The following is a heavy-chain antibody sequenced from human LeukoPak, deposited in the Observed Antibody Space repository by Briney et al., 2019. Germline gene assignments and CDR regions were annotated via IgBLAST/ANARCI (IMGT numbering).Heavy chain of an antibody. J-gene: IGHJ4*02. CDR2: INVNSGGT. D-gene: IGHD3-9*01. CDR3: ARSPHILTGENFDF. CDR1: GYTFTDDY. Sequence: ASVKVSCKASGYTFTDDYIHWVRQAPGQGLEWMGWINVNSGGTDYAQKFYARVTMTRDTSISTAYMELSRLRSDDTAVFYCARSPHILTGENFDFWGQGTLVTVSS. V-gene: IGHV1-2*02.